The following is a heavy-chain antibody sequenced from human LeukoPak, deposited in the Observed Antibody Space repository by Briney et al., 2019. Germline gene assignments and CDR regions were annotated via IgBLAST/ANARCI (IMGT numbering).Heavy chain of an antibody. Sequence: SETLSLTCTVSGGSISSSSYYWGWIRQPPGKGLEWIGSIYYSGSTYYNPSLKSRVTISVDTSKNQFSLKLSSVTAADTAVYYCASGDVYYYDSSGYDAFDIWGQGTMVTVSS. J-gene: IGHJ3*02. V-gene: IGHV4-39*01. CDR1: GGSISSSSYY. D-gene: IGHD3-22*01. CDR2: IYYSGST. CDR3: ASGDVYYYDSSGYDAFDI.